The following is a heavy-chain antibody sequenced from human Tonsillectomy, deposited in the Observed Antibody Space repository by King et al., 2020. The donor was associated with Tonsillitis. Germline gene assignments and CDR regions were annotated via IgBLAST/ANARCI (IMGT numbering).Heavy chain of an antibody. D-gene: IGHD6-13*01. CDR3: ARSIAAADPADF. CDR2: MSFDGGNK. V-gene: IGHV3-30*04. J-gene: IGHJ4*02. CDR1: GFIFSSYA. Sequence: VQLVESGGGVVQPGRSLRLSCAASGFIFSSYAMHWVRQAPGKRLEWVAAMSFDGGNKFYADYVKGRFTISRDNSKNTLYLQMNSLRVEDTAVYYCARSIAAADPADFWGQGTLVTVSS.